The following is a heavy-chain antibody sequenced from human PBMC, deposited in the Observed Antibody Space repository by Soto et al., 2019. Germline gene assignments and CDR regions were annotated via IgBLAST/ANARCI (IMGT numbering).Heavy chain of an antibody. Sequence: ASVKVSCKASGYTFTSYAMHWVRQAPGQRLEWMGWINAYNGNTNYAQKLQGRVTMTTDTSTSTAYMELRSLRSDDTAVYYCARSGGYLYDFDYWGQGTLVTVSS. V-gene: IGHV1-18*01. CDR3: ARSGGYLYDFDY. D-gene: IGHD5-12*01. CDR1: GYTFTSYA. CDR2: INAYNGNT. J-gene: IGHJ4*02.